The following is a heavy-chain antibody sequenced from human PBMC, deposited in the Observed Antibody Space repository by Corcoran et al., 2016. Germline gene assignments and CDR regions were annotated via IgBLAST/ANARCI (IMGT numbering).Heavy chain of an antibody. Sequence: QLQLQESGPGLVKPSETLSLTCTVSGGSISSSSYYWGWLRQPPGKGLEWIGSIYYSGSTYYNPSLKSRVTISVDTSKNQCSLKLSSVTAADTAVYYCGRDLWAYSSGWYVPWGQGTLVTVSS. CDR1: GGSISSSSYY. D-gene: IGHD6-19*01. J-gene: IGHJ5*02. V-gene: IGHV4-39*07. CDR2: IYYSGST. CDR3: GRDLWAYSSGWYVP.